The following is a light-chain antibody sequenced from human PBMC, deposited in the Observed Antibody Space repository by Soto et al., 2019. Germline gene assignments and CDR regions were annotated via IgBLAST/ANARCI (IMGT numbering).Light chain of an antibody. CDR3: QSYDSSLSGAA. J-gene: IGLJ1*01. Sequence: QSVLTQPPSASGTPGQRVTISCSGSSSNIGSNTVNWYQQLPGTAPKLLIYANKQRPSGVPDRFSGSKSGTSASLAISGLQSEDEADYYCQSYDSSLSGAAFGTGTKLTVL. CDR2: ANK. V-gene: IGLV1-44*01. CDR1: SSNIGSNT.